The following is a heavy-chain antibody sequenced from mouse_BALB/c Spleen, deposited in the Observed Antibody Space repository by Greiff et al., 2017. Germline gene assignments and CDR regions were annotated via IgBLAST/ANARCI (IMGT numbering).Heavy chain of an antibody. J-gene: IGHJ1*01. CDR1: GYTFTSYW. CDR3: ARFYYGNYRYFDV. CDR2: IYPSDSYT. V-gene: IGHV1-69*02. Sequence: QVQLQQPGAELVRPGASVKLSCKASGYTFTSYWINWVKQRPGQGLEWIGNIYPSDSYTNYNQKFKDKATLTVDKSSSTAYMQLSSPTSEDSAVYYCARFYYGNYRYFDVWGAGTTVTVSS. D-gene: IGHD2-1*01.